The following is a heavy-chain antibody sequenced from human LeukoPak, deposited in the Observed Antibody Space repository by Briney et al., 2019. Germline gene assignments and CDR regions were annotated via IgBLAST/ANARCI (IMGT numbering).Heavy chain of an antibody. J-gene: IGHJ5*02. CDR1: GYTLIELS. Sequence: ASVKVSCKVSGYTLIELSMNWVRQAPGKGLEWMGSFDHKDGETIYAQKFQGRVTMTEDTSTDTAYMELSSPRSEDTAVYYCAAELRILLNNWFDPWGQGTLVTVSS. CDR2: FDHKDGET. D-gene: IGHD2/OR15-2a*01. V-gene: IGHV1-24*01. CDR3: AAELRILLNNWFDP.